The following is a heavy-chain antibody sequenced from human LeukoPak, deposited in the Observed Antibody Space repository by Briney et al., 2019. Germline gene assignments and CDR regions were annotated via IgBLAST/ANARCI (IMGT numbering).Heavy chain of an antibody. CDR1: GYTFTGYY. Sequence: ASVKVSCKASGYTFTGYYMHWVRQAPGQGLEWMGWFNPNSGGTNYAQKFQGRVTMTRDTSISTAYMELSSLRSEDMAVYYCARAYNYYDSSGYYLGYYFDYWGQGTLVTVSS. V-gene: IGHV1-2*02. CDR3: ARAYNYYDSSGYYLGYYFDY. D-gene: IGHD3-22*01. J-gene: IGHJ4*02. CDR2: FNPNSGGT.